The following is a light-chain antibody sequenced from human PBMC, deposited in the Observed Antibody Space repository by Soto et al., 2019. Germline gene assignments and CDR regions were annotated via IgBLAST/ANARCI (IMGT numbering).Light chain of an antibody. Sequence: SVLTKPPSASGSPGDSLTISCPGTDSNIDDYTFISWYRQDPGKAPKLLIYEVTKRPAAVSPRFSGSKSGSTASLTVFRLQADDEADYYCSAYVGRRYVFGSGTKV. CDR2: EVT. V-gene: IGLV2-8*01. CDR3: SAYVGRRYV. CDR1: DSNIDDYTF. J-gene: IGLJ1*01.